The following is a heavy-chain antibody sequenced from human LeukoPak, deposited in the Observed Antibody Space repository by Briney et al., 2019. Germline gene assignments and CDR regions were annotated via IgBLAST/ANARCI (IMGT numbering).Heavy chain of an antibody. J-gene: IGHJ4*02. Sequence: SETLSLTCTVSGGSISSSSYSWGWIRQPPGKGLEWIGSIYYSGSTYYNPSLKSRVTISVDTSKNQFSLKLSSVTAADTAVYYCARTLTIFGVAQNWGQGTLVTVSS. CDR1: GGSISSSSYS. V-gene: IGHV4-39*01. D-gene: IGHD3-3*01. CDR3: ARTLTIFGVAQN. CDR2: IYYSGST.